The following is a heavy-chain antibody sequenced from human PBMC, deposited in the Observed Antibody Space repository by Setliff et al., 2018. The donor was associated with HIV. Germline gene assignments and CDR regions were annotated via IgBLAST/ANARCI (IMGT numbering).Heavy chain of an antibody. J-gene: IGHJ4*02. CDR3: AHTSEVYFDY. V-gene: IGHV2-5*02. Sequence: VSGPTLVNPTETLTLTCSFSGFSLNTRGVGVAWIRQPPGKALEWLAYIYWDDAKRNSPSLNSRLTITKDTSKDQVVLTMTNMDPVDTATYYCAHTSEVYFDYWGQGTLVTVSS. D-gene: IGHD3-10*01. CDR2: IYWDDAK. CDR1: GFSLNTRGVG.